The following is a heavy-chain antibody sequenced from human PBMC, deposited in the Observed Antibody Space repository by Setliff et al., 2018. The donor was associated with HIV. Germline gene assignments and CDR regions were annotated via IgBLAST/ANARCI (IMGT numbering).Heavy chain of an antibody. D-gene: IGHD3-16*01. CDR2: INHSGST. Sequence: SETLSLTCSVYGESFSDYYWSWIRQPPGKGLEWIGEINHSGSTNYNPSLKSRVTISVDTSKNQFSLKVSSVTAADTAVYYWAGRRNYDYLWGSYRPGFIYWGQGTLVTVSS. CDR3: AGRRNYDYLWGSYRPGFIY. CDR1: GESFSDYY. J-gene: IGHJ4*02. V-gene: IGHV4-34*01.